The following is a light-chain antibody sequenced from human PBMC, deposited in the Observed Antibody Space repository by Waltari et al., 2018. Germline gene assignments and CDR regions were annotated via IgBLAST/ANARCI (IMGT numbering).Light chain of an antibody. CDR1: QSIRNY. V-gene: IGKV1-39*01. CDR2: AAS. J-gene: IGKJ4*01. Sequence: DIQMTQSPSSLSASVGDRVTITCRASQSIRNYLNWYQQKPGQAPKLLIYAASSLQSGVPSRFRGSGSDTDFTLTISSLQPADFATYFCQQSHSSPLTFGGGTKVEIK. CDR3: QQSHSSPLT.